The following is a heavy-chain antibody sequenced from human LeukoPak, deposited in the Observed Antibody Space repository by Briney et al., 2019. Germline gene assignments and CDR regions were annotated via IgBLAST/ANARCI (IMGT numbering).Heavy chain of an antibody. V-gene: IGHV3-7*01. J-gene: IGHJ4*02. Sequence: GWPLRLSCAASGFTFSGSALHWVRQASGKGLEWVANIKQDGSEKYYVDSVKGRFTISRDNAKNSLYLQMNSLRAEDTAVYYCASPKAAGLWFGELFWGQGTLVTVSS. CDR3: ASPKAAGLWFGELF. CDR2: IKQDGSEK. CDR1: GFTFSGSA. D-gene: IGHD3-10*01.